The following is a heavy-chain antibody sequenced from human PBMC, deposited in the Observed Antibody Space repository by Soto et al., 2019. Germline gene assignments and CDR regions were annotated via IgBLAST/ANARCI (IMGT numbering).Heavy chain of an antibody. CDR2: ISSSGSTI. J-gene: IGHJ4*02. CDR1: GFTFSDYY. V-gene: IGHV3-11*01. CDR3: ARDVSTDSSGYHLFDY. D-gene: IGHD3-22*01. Sequence: PGGSLRLSCAASGFTFSDYYMSWIRQAPGKGLEWVSYISSSGSTIYYADSVKGRFTISRDNAKNSLYLQMNSLRAEGTAVYYCARDVSTDSSGYHLFDYWGQGTLVTVSS.